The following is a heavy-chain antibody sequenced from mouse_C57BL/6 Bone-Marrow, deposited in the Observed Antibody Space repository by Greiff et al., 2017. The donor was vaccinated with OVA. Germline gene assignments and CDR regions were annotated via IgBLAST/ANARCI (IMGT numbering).Heavy chain of an antibody. Sequence: QVQLQQPGAELVKPGASVKLSCKASGYTFTSYWMHWVKQRPGQGLEWIGMIHPNSGSTNYNEKFKSKATLTVDKSSSTAYMQLSSLTSEDSAVYYCARKGIYDGYPCAYWGQGTLVTVSA. D-gene: IGHD2-3*01. CDR1: GYTFTSYW. CDR2: IHPNSGST. J-gene: IGHJ3*01. V-gene: IGHV1-64*01. CDR3: ARKGIYDGYPCAY.